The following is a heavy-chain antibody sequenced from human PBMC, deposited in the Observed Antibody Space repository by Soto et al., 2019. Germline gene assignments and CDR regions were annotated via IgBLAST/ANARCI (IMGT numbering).Heavy chain of an antibody. D-gene: IGHD2-21*02. V-gene: IGHV4-39*01. CDR1: GDSISSGNYR. J-gene: IGHJ6*02. Sequence: QLQLQESGPGLLKPSETLSLTCTVSGDSISSGNYRWGWVRQTPGKGLEWIGNIYSTGTTYYNPSLQSRAPLSGETSKYHFSLKLSIVPAADTAVYYCTSRLGDGYAMVVWGHGTAVTVSS. CDR3: TSRLGDGYAMVV. CDR2: IYSTGTT.